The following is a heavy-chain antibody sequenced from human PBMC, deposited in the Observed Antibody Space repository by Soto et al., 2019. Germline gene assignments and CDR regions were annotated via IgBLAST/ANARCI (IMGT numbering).Heavy chain of an antibody. D-gene: IGHD2-15*01. J-gene: IGHJ4*02. CDR1: GYTFTSYG. Sequence: QVQLVQSGAEVKKPGASVKVSCKASGYTFTSYGINWLRQAPGQGLEWVGWISAHNGNTKYAQNLQGRVTMTTDTSTSTAYMERGSLRSDDTAVYYWARADYCSGGSCYPGATDYWGQGTLVTVSS. V-gene: IGHV1-18*01. CDR3: ARADYCSGGSCYPGATDY. CDR2: ISAHNGNT.